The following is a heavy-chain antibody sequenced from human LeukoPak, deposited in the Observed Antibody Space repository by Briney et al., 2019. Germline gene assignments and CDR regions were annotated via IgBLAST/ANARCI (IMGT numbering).Heavy chain of an antibody. CDR2: ISSDGSNK. J-gene: IGHJ4*02. CDR3: ARGPAGYN. D-gene: IGHD1-1*01. CDR1: GFSFSSCG. V-gene: IGHV3-30*03. Sequence: PGRSLRLSCAASGFSFSSCGMHWVRQAPGKGLEWVAVISSDGSNKYYADSVKGRFTISRDILKNTLYLQMNSLRAEDTAVYYCARGPAGYNWGQGTLVTVSS.